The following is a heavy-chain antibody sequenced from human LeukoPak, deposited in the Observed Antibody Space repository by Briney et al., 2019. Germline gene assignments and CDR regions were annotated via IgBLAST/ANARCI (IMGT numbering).Heavy chain of an antibody. D-gene: IGHD6-19*01. J-gene: IGHJ6*03. V-gene: IGHV1-2*02. CDR3: ARSGAGMGPYYYYMDV. CDR2: INPNSGGT. CDR1: GYTFTGYY. Sequence: GASVKVSCKASGYTFTGYYMHWVRQAPGQGLEWMGWINPNSGGTNYAQKFQGRVTMTRDTSISTAYMELSRLRSDDTAVYYCARSGAGMGPYYYYMDVWGKGTTVTVSS.